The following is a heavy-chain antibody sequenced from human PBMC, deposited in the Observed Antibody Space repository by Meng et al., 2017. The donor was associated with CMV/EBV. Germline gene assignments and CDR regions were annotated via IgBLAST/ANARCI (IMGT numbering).Heavy chain of an antibody. CDR3: ATLKRGGSGSYGAFDI. V-gene: IGHV1-2*02. D-gene: IGHD3-10*01. Sequence: QVQLVQSGAEVKKPGASVKVSCKASGYTFTGYYMHWVRQAPGQGLEWMGWINPNSGGTNYAQKFQGRVTMTRDTSISTAYMELSRLRSDDTAVYYCATLKRGGSGSYGAFDIWGQGTMVTVSS. J-gene: IGHJ3*02. CDR1: GYTFTGYY. CDR2: INPNSGGT.